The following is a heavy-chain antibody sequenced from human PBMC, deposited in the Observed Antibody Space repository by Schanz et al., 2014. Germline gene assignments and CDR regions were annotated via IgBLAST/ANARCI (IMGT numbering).Heavy chain of an antibody. CDR2: IIPILDKT. V-gene: IGHV1-69*09. Sequence: QVQLVQSGAEVKKPGVSVKVSCKASGYTFTTYYIHWVRQAPGQGLEWMGRIIPILDKTNYAQKFQGRVTMTADKSTSTVYMEVSGLRSEDTAVYYCAKVDRTRYYAMDVWGQGTWVTVSS. CDR3: AKVDRTRYYAMDV. J-gene: IGHJ6*02. CDR1: GYTFTTYY. D-gene: IGHD3-9*01.